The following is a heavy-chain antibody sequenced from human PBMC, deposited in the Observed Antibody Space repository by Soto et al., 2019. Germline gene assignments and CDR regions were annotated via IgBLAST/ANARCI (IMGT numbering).Heavy chain of an antibody. J-gene: IGHJ6*02. CDR3: PQGGSGSYYGMDV. CDR2: IYWDNDK. V-gene: IGHV2-5*02. Sequence: QITLKESGPTLVKPTQTLTLTCTFSGFSLTTSGVGVSWIRQPPGKALEWLAVIYWDNDKRFSPSLKTRLTHTKDTSKNQLVLTMTNMDPGDTATYYCPQGGSGSYYGMDVWGQGTTVTVSS. CDR1: GFSLTTSGVG. D-gene: IGHD3-10*01.